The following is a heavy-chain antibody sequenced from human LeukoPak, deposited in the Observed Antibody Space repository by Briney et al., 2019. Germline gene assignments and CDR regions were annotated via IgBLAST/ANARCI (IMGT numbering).Heavy chain of an antibody. Sequence: ASVTVSCKASGNIFTGYYIHWVRQARGQGLEWMGWINPDNGGTNYAQKFQGRVTMTRDTSIRTAYLELSGLRSDDTAVYYCAKNPYEYYFDYWGQGTLVTVSS. CDR3: AKNPYEYYFDY. CDR2: INPDNGGT. CDR1: GNIFTGYY. D-gene: IGHD5-12*01. J-gene: IGHJ4*02. V-gene: IGHV1-2*02.